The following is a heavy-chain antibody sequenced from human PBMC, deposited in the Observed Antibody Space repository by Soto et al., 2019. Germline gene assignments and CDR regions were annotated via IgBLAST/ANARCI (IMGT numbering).Heavy chain of an antibody. CDR3: ARDMGGTGTTFDY. CDR1: GGSISSGGDY. CDR2: IYYSGST. D-gene: IGHD1-1*01. V-gene: IGHV4-31*03. J-gene: IGHJ4*02. Sequence: SETLSLTCTVSGGSISSGGDYWSWIRQHPGKGLEWIGYIYYSGSTYYNPSLKSRVTISVDTSKNQFSLKLSSVTAADTAVYYCARDMGGTGTTFDYWGQGTLVTVSS.